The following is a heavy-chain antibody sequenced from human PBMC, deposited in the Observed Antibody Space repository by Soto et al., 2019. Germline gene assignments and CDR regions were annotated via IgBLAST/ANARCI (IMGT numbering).Heavy chain of an antibody. D-gene: IGHD6-19*01. CDR2: IYYSGST. CDR1: GGSISSYY. J-gene: IGHJ4*02. CDR3: ARHSFGGWYLDY. Sequence: PSETLSLTCTVSGGSISSYYWSWIRQPPGKGLEWIGYIYYSGSTNHNPSLKSRVTISVDTSKNQFSLKLSSVTAADTAVYYCARHSFGGWYLDYWGQGTLVTVSS. V-gene: IGHV4-59*08.